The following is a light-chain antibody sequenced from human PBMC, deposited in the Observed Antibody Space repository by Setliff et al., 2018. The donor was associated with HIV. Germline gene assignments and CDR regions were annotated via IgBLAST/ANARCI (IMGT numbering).Light chain of an antibody. J-gene: IGLJ1*01. Sequence: QSVLTQPASVSGSPGQSITISCTGSSSDVGSYNLVSWYQQYPGKAPKLMIYECSKRPSGVSNRFSGSKSGNTASLTISGLQAEDEADYYCCSYAGTSTYIFGTGTKVTVL. CDR3: CSYAGTSTYI. CDR2: ECS. V-gene: IGLV2-23*01. CDR1: SSDVGSYNL.